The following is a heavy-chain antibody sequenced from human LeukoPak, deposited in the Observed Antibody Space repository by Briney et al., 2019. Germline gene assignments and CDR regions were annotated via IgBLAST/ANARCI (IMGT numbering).Heavy chain of an antibody. J-gene: IGHJ4*02. CDR3: ARVPYGSRVNVIDS. CDR2: MNEYGTEK. Sequence: GGSLTLSCAASGFTFSKYWMNWVRQAPGKGLEWVSNMNEYGTEKYYVDSVRGRFTISRDNAENSLFLHMNSLRVEDTAVYRCARVPYGSRVNVIDSWGPGILVTVSS. D-gene: IGHD2-2*01. CDR1: GFTFSKYW. V-gene: IGHV3-7*01.